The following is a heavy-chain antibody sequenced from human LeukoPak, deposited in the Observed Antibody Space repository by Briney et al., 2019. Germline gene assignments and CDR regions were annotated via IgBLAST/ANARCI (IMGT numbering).Heavy chain of an antibody. CDR1: GFTVSGNY. V-gene: IGHV3-66*02. Sequence: GGSLTLSCVVSGFTVSGNYMSWVRQAPGKGLEWVSVIYSGGSTYYADSVKGRFTISRDNSKNTLFLEMNSLSAEDTAVYYCARDSSGDYFDYWGQGTLVTVSS. CDR2: IYSGGST. CDR3: ARDSSGDYFDY. J-gene: IGHJ4*02. D-gene: IGHD3-22*01.